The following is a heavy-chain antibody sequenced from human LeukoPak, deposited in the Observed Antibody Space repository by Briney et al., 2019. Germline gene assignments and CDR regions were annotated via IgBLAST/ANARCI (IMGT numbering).Heavy chain of an antibody. D-gene: IGHD5-24*01. CDR2: IIPIFGTA. J-gene: IGHJ4*02. Sequence: SVKVSCKASGGTFSSYAISWVRQAPGQGLEWMGGIIPIFGTANYAQKFQGRVTITADESTSTAYMELSSLRSEDTAVYYCARGGGRDGYNPLDYWGQGTLVTVSS. CDR1: GGTFSSYA. V-gene: IGHV1-69*13. CDR3: ARGGGRDGYNPLDY.